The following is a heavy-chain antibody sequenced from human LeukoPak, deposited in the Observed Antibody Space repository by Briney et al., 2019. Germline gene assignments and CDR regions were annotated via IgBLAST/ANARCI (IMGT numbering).Heavy chain of an antibody. CDR1: GYTFTGYY. CDR3: ARDRYYYDSSGYIDY. V-gene: IGHV1-2*02. D-gene: IGHD3-22*01. CDR2: INPNSGGT. Sequence: ASVKVSCKASGYTFTGYYMHWVRQAPGQGLEWMGWINPNSGGTYYAQKFQGRVTMTRDTSISTAYMELSRLRSDDTAVYYCARDRYYYDSSGYIDYWGQGTLVTVSS. J-gene: IGHJ4*02.